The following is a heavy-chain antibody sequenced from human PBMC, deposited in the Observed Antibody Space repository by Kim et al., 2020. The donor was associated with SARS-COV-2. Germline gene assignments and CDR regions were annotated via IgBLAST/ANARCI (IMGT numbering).Heavy chain of an antibody. J-gene: IGHJ4*02. Sequence: SETLSLTCTVSGGSINTYNYYWAWIRQPPGEGLEWVGTISYTGSTYYNPSLKSRVTMSRDSFKNHFSLRLTSLSAADTATYFCARASGIDTGKFDYWGQGTLVTVSS. CDR3: ARASGIDTGKFDY. V-gene: IGHV4-39*02. CDR2: ISYTGST. D-gene: IGHD1-26*01. CDR1: GGSINTYNYY.